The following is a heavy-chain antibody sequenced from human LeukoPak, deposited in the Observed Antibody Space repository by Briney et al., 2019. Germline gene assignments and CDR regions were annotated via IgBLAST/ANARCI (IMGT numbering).Heavy chain of an antibody. Sequence: PGGSLRLSCAASGLTFSSYGMHWVRQAPGKGLEWVAVIWYDGSNKYYADSVKGRFTISRDNSKNTLYLQMNSLRAEDTAVYYCARDSYSYGLTPDYWGQGTLVTVSS. CDR3: ARDSYSYGLTPDY. V-gene: IGHV3-33*01. CDR2: IWYDGSNK. D-gene: IGHD5-18*01. CDR1: GLTFSSYG. J-gene: IGHJ4*02.